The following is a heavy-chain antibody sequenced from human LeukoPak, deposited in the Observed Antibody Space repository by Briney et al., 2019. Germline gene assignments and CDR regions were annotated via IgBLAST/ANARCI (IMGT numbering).Heavy chain of an antibody. V-gene: IGHV4-39*07. CDR2: IYYSGST. D-gene: IGHD3-22*01. J-gene: IGHJ4*02. CDR3: ARESSGYYYSYFDY. Sequence: PSETLSLTCTVSGGSISSSSYYWGWIRQPPGKGLEWIGSIYYSGSTYYNPSLKSRVTISVDTSKNQFSLKLSSVTAADTAVYYCARESSGYYYSYFDYWGQGTLVTVSS. CDR1: GGSISSSSYY.